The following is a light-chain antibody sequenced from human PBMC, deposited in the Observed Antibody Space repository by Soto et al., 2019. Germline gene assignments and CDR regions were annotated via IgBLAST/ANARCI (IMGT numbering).Light chain of an antibody. CDR3: QQSYSTPAT. CDR1: QNINNY. Sequence: DIQMTQSPSSLSASVGDRVTITCRASQNINNYLNWYQQKPGKAPKLMIYAASTLQSGVPSRFSGSGSGTDFTLTISSLQPEDFATYYCQQSYSTPATFGQGTRLEI. V-gene: IGKV1-39*01. J-gene: IGKJ5*01. CDR2: AAS.